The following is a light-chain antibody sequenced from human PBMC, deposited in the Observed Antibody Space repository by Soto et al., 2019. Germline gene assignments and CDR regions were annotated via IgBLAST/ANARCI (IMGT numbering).Light chain of an antibody. CDR2: KAS. CDR1: QTISSW. J-gene: IGKJ1*01. CDR3: QHYNSYSEA. V-gene: IGKV1-5*03. Sequence: DIQRTQSPTSLSACVGDRVTITCRASQTISSWLAWYQQKPGKAPKLLIYKASTLKSGVPSRFSGSGSGTEFTLTISSLQPDDFATYYCQHYNSYSEAFGQGTKVDIK.